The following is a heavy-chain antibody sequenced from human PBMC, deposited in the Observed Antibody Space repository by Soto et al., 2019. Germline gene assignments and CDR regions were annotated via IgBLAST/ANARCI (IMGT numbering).Heavy chain of an antibody. Sequence: GASVKVSCKTSGYTFSSHGISWVRQAPGQGPEWLGWINPYSGNTHFAQKVQGRVTLTTDTSTSTAYMELRSLTSDDTAMYYCAREMDRGYAHGFDYWGLGTLVTVSS. J-gene: IGHJ4*02. CDR3: AREMDRGYAHGFDY. CDR1: GYTFSSHG. D-gene: IGHD2-2*01. V-gene: IGHV1-18*04. CDR2: INPYSGNT.